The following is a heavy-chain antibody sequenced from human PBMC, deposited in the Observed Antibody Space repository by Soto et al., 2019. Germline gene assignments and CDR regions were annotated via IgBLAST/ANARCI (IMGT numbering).Heavy chain of an antibody. Sequence: QVQLQESGPGLVKPSGTLSLTCAVSSGSISSTNWWSWVRQPPGKGLEWIGEIYHSGSTNYNPSLKSRVTISVDRSKNQFSLKLSSVTAADTAMYYCARSLPRSSWLDYWGQGTLVTVSS. D-gene: IGHD6-13*01. CDR2: IYHSGST. V-gene: IGHV4-4*02. CDR1: SGSISSTNW. CDR3: ARSLPRSSWLDY. J-gene: IGHJ4*02.